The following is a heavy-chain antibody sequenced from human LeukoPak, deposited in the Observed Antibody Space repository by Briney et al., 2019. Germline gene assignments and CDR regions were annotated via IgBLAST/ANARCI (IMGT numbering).Heavy chain of an antibody. J-gene: IGHJ3*02. CDR3: ARDRGMITFGGVYLDAFDI. V-gene: IGHV4-4*02. Sequence: PSGTLSLTCAVSGGSISSSNWWSWVRQPPGKGLEWIGEIYHSGSTNYNPSLKSRVTISVDKSKNQFSLKLSSVTAADTAVYYCARDRGMITFGGVYLDAFDIWGQGTMVTVSS. CDR1: GGSISSSNW. D-gene: IGHD3-16*01. CDR2: IYHSGST.